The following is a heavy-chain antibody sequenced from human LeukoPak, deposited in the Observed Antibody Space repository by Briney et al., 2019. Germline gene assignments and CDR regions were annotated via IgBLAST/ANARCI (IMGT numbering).Heavy chain of an antibody. D-gene: IGHD6-13*01. Sequence: SGTLSLTCAVSGGSVSSSNWWSWVRQPPGKGLEWIGEIYHSGSTNYNPSLKSRVTISVDKSKNQFSLKLSSVTAADTAVYYCAMLPPGRIAAAVPFDCWGQGTLVTVSS. CDR2: IYHSGST. J-gene: IGHJ4*02. CDR3: AMLPPGRIAAAVPFDC. CDR1: GGSVSSSNW. V-gene: IGHV4-4*02.